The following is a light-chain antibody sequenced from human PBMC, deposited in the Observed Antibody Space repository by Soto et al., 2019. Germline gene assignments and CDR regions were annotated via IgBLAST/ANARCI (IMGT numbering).Light chain of an antibody. Sequence: DIPMTQSPSSVSASVGDRVTITCRASQNIKNWLAWYQQKPGKAPTPLTLTTATLHSGVPSRFSGSGSGTEFTLTISSLQPEDFATYDCQQANSFPLTCGGGTKVESK. CDR1: QNIKNW. CDR2: TTA. CDR3: QQANSFPLT. J-gene: IGKJ4*01. V-gene: IGKV1D-12*01.